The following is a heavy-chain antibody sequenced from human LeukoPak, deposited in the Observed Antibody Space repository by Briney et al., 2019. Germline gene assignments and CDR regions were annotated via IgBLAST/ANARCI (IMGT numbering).Heavy chain of an antibody. CDR2: IYYSGST. CDR1: GGSISSYY. V-gene: IGHV4-59*01. J-gene: IGHJ4*02. CDR3: AREGGPYRPLDY. Sequence: SETLSLTCTVSGGSISSYYWSWIRQPPGKGLEWIGYIYYSGSTNYNPSLKSRVTISVDTSKDQFSLKLSSVTAADTAVYYCAREGGPYRPLDYSGQGTLVTVSS.